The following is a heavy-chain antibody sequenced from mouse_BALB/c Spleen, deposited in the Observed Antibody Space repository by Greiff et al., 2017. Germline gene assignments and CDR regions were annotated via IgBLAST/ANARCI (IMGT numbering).Heavy chain of an antibody. V-gene: IGHV1-82*01. Sequence: QVQLQQSGPELVKPGASVKISCKASGYAFSSSWMNWVKQRPGQGLEWIGRIYPGDGDTNYNGKFKGKATLTADKSSSTAYMQLSSLTSVDSAVYFCARAGNYHAMDYWGQGTSVTVSS. D-gene: IGHD2-1*01. J-gene: IGHJ4*01. CDR1: GYAFSSSW. CDR2: IYPGDGDT. CDR3: ARAGNYHAMDY.